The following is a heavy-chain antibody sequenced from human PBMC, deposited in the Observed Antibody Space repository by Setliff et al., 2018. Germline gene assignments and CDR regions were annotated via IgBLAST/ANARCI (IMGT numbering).Heavy chain of an antibody. CDR2: VHSNVGT. D-gene: IGHD3-10*01. J-gene: IGHJ5*02. Sequence: PSETLSLTCTVSGGSINNYYWSWIRQPAGKGLEWIGRVHSNVGTNFNPSLKSRVTMSVDASKDQISLKLMSVTAADTAIYYCVKLVPQAISSDPWGQGTLVTVSS. CDR3: VKLVPQAISSDP. CDR1: GGSINNYY. V-gene: IGHV4-4*07.